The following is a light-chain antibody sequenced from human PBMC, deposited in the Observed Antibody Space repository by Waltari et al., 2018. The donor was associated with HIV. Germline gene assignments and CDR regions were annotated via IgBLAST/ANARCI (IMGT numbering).Light chain of an antibody. CDR3: QQTNSFPRT. V-gene: IGKV1D-12*01. Sequence: EIQMTQSPSSVSASVGDRVTITCRASQDIGSSLAWYQQKPGKAPKFLIYAASNLQSGVPSKFSSSGSGTHFNLTISSLQPEDFATYYCQQTNSFPRTFGQGTKVEI. J-gene: IGKJ1*01. CDR1: QDIGSS. CDR2: AAS.